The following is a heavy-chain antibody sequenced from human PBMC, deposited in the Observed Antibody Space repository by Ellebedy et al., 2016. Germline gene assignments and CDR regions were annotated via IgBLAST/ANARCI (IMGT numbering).Heavy chain of an antibody. CDR1: GVTFTSYS. CDR3: TRGGLDNSFDV. J-gene: IGHJ3*01. CDR2: ISPTSGSTI. V-gene: IGHV3-48*02. D-gene: IGHD3-16*01. Sequence: GESLKISXAVSGVTFTSYSMKWVRQTPGKGLEWVSYISPTSGSTIYYADSVKGRFTISRDNAKNSVYLQMNSLRDEDTAVYYCTRGGLDNSFDVWGQGTMVTVSS.